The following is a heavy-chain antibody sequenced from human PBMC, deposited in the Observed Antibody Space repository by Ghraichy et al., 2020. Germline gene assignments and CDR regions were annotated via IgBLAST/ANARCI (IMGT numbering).Heavy chain of an antibody. V-gene: IGHV1-18*04. CDR2: ISPHNGYT. CDR3: ARSIPGTWRAFDV. CDR1: GYTFTGHN. D-gene: IGHD3-3*01. J-gene: IGHJ3*01. Sequence: ASVKVSCKASGYTFTGHNINWVRQAPGQGLEYMGWISPHNGYTKNAQNFQGRVTMTTDTSTATAYMELRSLTSADTAVYYCARSIPGTWRAFDVWGQGTLVTVSS.